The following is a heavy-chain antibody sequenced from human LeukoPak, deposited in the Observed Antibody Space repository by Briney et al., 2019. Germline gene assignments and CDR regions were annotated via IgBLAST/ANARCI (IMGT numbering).Heavy chain of an antibody. V-gene: IGHV1-2*02. D-gene: IGHD2-15*01. CDR3: ARDRSSGIAADY. J-gene: IGHJ4*02. Sequence: ASVKVSCKASGYTFTDSYIHWVRQAPAQGLEWMGWINPNSDGTNYAQKFLGRVTLTRDTSISTAYMELSSLRSDDTALYYCARDRSSGIAADYWGQGTLVTVSS. CDR2: INPNSDGT. CDR1: GYTFTDSY.